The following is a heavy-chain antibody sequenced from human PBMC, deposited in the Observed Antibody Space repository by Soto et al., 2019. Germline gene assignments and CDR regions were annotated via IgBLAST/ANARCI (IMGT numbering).Heavy chain of an antibody. Sequence: GGSLRLSCAASGFTFSSYAMSWVRQAPGKGLEWVSAISGSGGSTYYADSVKGRSTISRDNSKNTLYLQMNSLRAEDTAVYYCAKVGYSYGHPRYFAYWGQGSLVTVSS. J-gene: IGHJ4*02. CDR1: GFTFSSYA. D-gene: IGHD5-18*01. CDR2: ISGSGGST. V-gene: IGHV3-23*01. CDR3: AKVGYSYGHPRYFAY.